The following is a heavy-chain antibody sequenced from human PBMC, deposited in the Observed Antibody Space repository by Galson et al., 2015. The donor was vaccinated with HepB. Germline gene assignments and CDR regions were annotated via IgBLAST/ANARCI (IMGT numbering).Heavy chain of an antibody. J-gene: IGHJ5*02. CDR1: GFTFSSYA. CDR2: ISGSGGST. Sequence: SLRLSCAASGFTFSSYAMSWVRQAPGKGLEWVSAISGSGGSTYYADSVKGRFTISRDNSKNTLYLQMNSLRAEDTAVYYCAKKGGARLAEKNNWFDPWGQGTLVTVSS. V-gene: IGHV3-23*01. CDR3: AKKGGARLAEKNNWFDP. D-gene: IGHD6-19*01.